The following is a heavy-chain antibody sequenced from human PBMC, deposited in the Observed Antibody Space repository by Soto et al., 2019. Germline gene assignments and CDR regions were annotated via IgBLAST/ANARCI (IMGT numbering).Heavy chain of an antibody. CDR2: IYYGGST. CDR1: GGSISSSSYH. J-gene: IGHJ4*02. V-gene: IGHV4-39*01. D-gene: IGHD4-17*01. CDR3: ATYRDYVYYFDY. Sequence: PSETLSLTCTVSGGSISSSSYHWGWIRQPPGRGLEWIGSIYYGGSTYSNPSLKSRVTMSVDTSKNQFSLKLSSVTAADTAVYYCATYRDYVYYFDYWGQGTLVTVSS.